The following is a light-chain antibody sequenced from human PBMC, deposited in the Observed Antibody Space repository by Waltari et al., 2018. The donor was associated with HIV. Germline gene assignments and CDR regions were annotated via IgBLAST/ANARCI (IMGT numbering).Light chain of an antibody. CDR2: EVS. CDR1: SSDVGSYNR. Sequence: QSALTQPPSVSGSPGQSVTISCTGTSSDVGSYNRVSWYQQPPGTAPKLMIYEVSNRPSGVPARFSGSKSGNTASLTISGLQAEDEADYYCSSYTSSSTVGVVFGGGTKLTVL. CDR3: SSYTSSSTVGVV. V-gene: IGLV2-18*02. J-gene: IGLJ2*01.